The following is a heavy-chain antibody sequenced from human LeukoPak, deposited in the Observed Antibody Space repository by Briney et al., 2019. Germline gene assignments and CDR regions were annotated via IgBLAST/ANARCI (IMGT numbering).Heavy chain of an antibody. V-gene: IGHV3-9*01. CDR1: GFTFDDYA. Sequence: PGGSLRLSCAASGFTFDDYAMHWVRQAPGKGLEWVSGISWNSGSIGYADSVKGRFTISRDNAKNSLYLQMSSLRAEDTALYYCAGERGYSYGFGIWGQGTMVTVSS. CDR2: ISWNSGSI. J-gene: IGHJ3*02. CDR3: AGERGYSYGFGI. D-gene: IGHD5-18*01.